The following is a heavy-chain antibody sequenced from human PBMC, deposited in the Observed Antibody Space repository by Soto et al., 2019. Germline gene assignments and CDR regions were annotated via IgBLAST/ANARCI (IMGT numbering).Heavy chain of an antibody. CDR3: ARNSGYSYINIYYYYGMDV. D-gene: IGHD5-18*01. J-gene: IGHJ6*02. V-gene: IGHV3-33*01. CDR2: IWYDGSNK. Sequence: LRLSCAASGFTFSSYGMHWVRQAPGKGLEWVAVIWYDGSNKYYADSVKGRFTISRDNSKNTLYLQMNSLRAEDTAVYYCARNSGYSYINIYYYYGMDVWGQGTTVTVSS. CDR1: GFTFSSYG.